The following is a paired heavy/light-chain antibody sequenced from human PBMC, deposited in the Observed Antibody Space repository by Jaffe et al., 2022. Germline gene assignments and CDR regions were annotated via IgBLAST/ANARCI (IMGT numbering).Light chain of an antibody. CDR2: DAS. J-gene: IGKJ3*01. CDR3: QQFNAYPFT. V-gene: IGKV1-13*02. CDR1: QGISSA. Sequence: AIQLTQSPSSLSASVGDRVTITCRASQGISSALAWYQQKPGKAPKLLIYDASSLESGVPSRFSGSGSGTDFTLTISSLQPEDLASYYCQQFNAYPFTFGPGTTVDIK.
Heavy chain of an antibody. J-gene: IGHJ4*02. V-gene: IGHV3-23*01. CDR1: GFTFSNYA. CDR3: AKKYSSSRWPFGY. CDR2: ISGSGGSA. Sequence: EVQLLESGGGLVQPGGSLRLSCAASGFTFSNYAMNWVRQAPGKGLEWVSTISGSGGSAYYADSVKGRFTISRDNSKNTLYLQMNNLRADDTALYYCAKKYSSSRWPFGYWGQGTLVTVSS. D-gene: IGHD6-13*01.